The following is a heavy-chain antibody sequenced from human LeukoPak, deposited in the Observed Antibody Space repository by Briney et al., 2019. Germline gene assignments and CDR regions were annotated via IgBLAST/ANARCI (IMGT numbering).Heavy chain of an antibody. J-gene: IGHJ4*02. CDR1: GFTFTSSA. V-gene: IGHV1-58*02. Sequence: GASVKVSCKASGFTFTSSAMQWVRQARGQRLEWIGWIVVGSGNTNYAQKFQERVTITRDMSTSTAYMGLSSRRSEDTAVYYCAASIVGATTSDYWGQGTLVTVSS. CDR3: AASIVGATTSDY. CDR2: IVVGSGNT. D-gene: IGHD1-26*01.